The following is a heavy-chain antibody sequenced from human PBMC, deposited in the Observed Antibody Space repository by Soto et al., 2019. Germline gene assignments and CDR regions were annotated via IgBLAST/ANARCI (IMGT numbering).Heavy chain of an antibody. CDR1: EFSFSSYA. D-gene: IGHD3-22*01. CDR3: AKDRGVVVVVTTGGAFDL. V-gene: IGHV3-23*01. J-gene: IGHJ3*01. Sequence: EVQLLESGGSLVHPGGSLRLSCEVSEFSFSSYAMSWVSQAPEKGLEWVSTISGSGVSTYYGDSVKGRFTISRDNSKNTLYLQMNSLRVEDTAMYYFAKDRGVVVVVTTGGAFDLWRQGTMVTVSS. CDR2: ISGSGVST.